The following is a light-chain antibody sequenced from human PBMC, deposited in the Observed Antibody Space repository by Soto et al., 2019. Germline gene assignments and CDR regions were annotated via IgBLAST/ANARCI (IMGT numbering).Light chain of an antibody. V-gene: IGLV2-14*01. CDR2: EVN. CDR3: NSYTSSSTYV. J-gene: IGLJ1*01. CDR1: SSDVGGYNY. Sequence: QSALTQPASVSGSPGQSITISCTGTSSDVGGYNYVSWYQQHPGKAPKLMIYEVNNRHSGVSDRFSGSKSGNTASLTISGLQAEDEADYYCNSYTSSSTYVFGTGTKVTVL.